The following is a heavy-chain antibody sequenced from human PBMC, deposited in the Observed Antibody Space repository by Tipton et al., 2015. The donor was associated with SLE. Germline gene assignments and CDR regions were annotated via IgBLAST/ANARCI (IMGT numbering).Heavy chain of an antibody. CDR3: ASWEIHRAAFDI. D-gene: IGHD1-26*01. CDR1: GFTFSGSA. CDR2: IRSKANSYAT. Sequence: GSLRLSCAASGFTFSGSAMHWVRQASGKGLEWVGRIRSKANSYATAYAASVKGRFTISRDDSKNTAYLQMNSLRAEDTASYYCASWEIHRAAFDIWGQGTMVTVSS. V-gene: IGHV3-73*01. J-gene: IGHJ3*02.